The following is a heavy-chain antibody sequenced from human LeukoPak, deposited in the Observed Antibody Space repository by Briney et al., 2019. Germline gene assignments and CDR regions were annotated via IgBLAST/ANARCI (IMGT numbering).Heavy chain of an antibody. CDR1: GFTFSSYA. J-gene: IGHJ6*02. CDR2: ISGSGGST. D-gene: IGHD3-9*01. Sequence: PGGSLRLSCAASGFTFSSYAMSWVRQAPGKGQEWVSAISGSGGSTYYADSVKGRFTISRDNSKNTLYLQMNSLRAEDTAVYYCAKEAGMDYDILTGCMDVWGQGTTVTVSS. V-gene: IGHV3-23*01. CDR3: AKEAGMDYDILTGCMDV.